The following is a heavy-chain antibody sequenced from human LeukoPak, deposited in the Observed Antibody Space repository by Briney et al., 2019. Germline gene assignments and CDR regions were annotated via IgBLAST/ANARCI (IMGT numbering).Heavy chain of an antibody. V-gene: IGHV3-30*04. Sequence: GGSLRLSCAASGFTFSSYAMHWVRQAPGKGLEWVAVISYDGSNKYYADSVKGRFTISRDNSKNTLYLQMNSLRAEDTAVYYCAREWSSSWYSGWFDPWGQGTLVTVSS. D-gene: IGHD6-13*01. J-gene: IGHJ5*02. CDR2: ISYDGSNK. CDR3: AREWSSSWYSGWFDP. CDR1: GFTFSSYA.